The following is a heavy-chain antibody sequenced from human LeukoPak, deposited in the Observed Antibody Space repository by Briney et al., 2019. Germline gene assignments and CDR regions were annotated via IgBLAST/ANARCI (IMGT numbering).Heavy chain of an antibody. CDR2: TDGSNT. D-gene: IGHD1-14*01. CDR3: AKDLIAGPPDYLDY. V-gene: IGHV3-30-3*01. Sequence: GRSLRLSCAASGFTFTIYAIHWVRQAPGKGLEWVAVTDGSNTFYADSVKGRFSLSSDNSKNTLYLQMNSLRAEDTAVYYCAKDLIAGPPDYLDYWGQGTLVTVSS. CDR1: GFTFTIYA. J-gene: IGHJ4*02.